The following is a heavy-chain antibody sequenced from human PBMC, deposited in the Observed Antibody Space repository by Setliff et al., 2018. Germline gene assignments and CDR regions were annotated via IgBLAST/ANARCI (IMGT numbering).Heavy chain of an antibody. CDR2: IYTSGST. J-gene: IGHJ4*02. CDR1: GGSVSSGSYY. V-gene: IGHV4-61*02. Sequence: SETLSLTCTVSGGSVSSGSYYWSWIRQPAGKGLEWIGRIYTSGSTDYNPSLKSRVAISVDTSKNQFSLRLSSVTAADTAVYYCAKEGYYDHFGYYHYYFDFWGQGTLVTVSS. CDR3: AKEGYYDHFGYYHYYFDF. D-gene: IGHD3-22*01.